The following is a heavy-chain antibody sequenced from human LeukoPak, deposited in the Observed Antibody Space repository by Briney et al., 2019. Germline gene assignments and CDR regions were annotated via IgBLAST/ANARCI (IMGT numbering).Heavy chain of an antibody. Sequence: GSLRLSCAASGFTFNNHAIHWVRQAPGKGLEWVAVISNDGGIEDYADSVKGRFSISRDNSKSTLYLQMSSLRSEDTAVYYCARDYCSSTSCTKSSNWFDPWGQGTLVTV. V-gene: IGHV3-30*03. CDR1: GFTFNNHA. CDR2: ISNDGGIE. D-gene: IGHD2-2*01. CDR3: ARDYCSSTSCTKSSNWFDP. J-gene: IGHJ5*02.